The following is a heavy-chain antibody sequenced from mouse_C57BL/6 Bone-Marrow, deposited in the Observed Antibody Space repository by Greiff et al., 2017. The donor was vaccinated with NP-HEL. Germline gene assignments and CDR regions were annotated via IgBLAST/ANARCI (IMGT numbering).Heavy chain of an antibody. Sequence: QVQLQQPGAELVRPGSSVKLSCKASGYTFTSYWMDWVKQRPGQGLEWIGNIYPSDSETHYNQKFKDKATLTVDKSSSTAYMQLSSLTSEDSAVYYCARRQLRLWGFAYWGQGTLVTVSA. V-gene: IGHV1-61*01. J-gene: IGHJ3*01. D-gene: IGHD3-2*02. CDR1: GYTFTSYW. CDR3: ARRQLRLWGFAY. CDR2: IYPSDSET.